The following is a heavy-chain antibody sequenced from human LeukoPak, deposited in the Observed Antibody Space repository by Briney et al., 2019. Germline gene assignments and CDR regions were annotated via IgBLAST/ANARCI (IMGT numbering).Heavy chain of an antibody. CDR3: ARFHRTYGIFDY. V-gene: IGHV4-59*01. Sequence: NTSETLSLTCTVSGGSISSYYWSWIRQPPGKGLEWIGYIYYSGSTNYNPSLKSRVTISVDTSKNQFSLKLSSVTAADTAVYYCARFHRTYGIFDYWGQGTLATVSS. J-gene: IGHJ4*02. CDR2: IYYSGST. CDR1: GGSISSYY. D-gene: IGHD1-1*01.